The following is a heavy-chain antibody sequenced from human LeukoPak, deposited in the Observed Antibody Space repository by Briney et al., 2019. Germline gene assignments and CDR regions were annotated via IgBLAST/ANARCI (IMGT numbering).Heavy chain of an antibody. V-gene: IGHV1-69*13. D-gene: IGHD2-2*01. CDR2: IIPIFGTA. CDR3: ATSRGSCSSTSCYYYYYMDV. CDR1: GGTFSSYA. Sequence: ASVKVSCKASGGTFSSYAISWVRQAPGQGLEWMGGIIPIFGTANYAQKFQGRVTITADESTSTAYMELSSLRSEDTAVYYCATSRGSCSSTSCYYYYYMDVWGKGTTVTVSS. J-gene: IGHJ6*03.